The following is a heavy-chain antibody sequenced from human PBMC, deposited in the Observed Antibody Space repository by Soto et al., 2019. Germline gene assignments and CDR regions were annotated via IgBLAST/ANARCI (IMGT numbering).Heavy chain of an antibody. V-gene: IGHV4-30-4*01. CDR2: IYYSGST. D-gene: IGHD3-10*01. Sequence: SETLSLTCTVSGGSISSGDYYWSWIRQPPGKGLEWIGYIYYSGSTYYNPSLKSRVTISVDTSKNQFSLKLSSVTAADTAVYYCSRGGLWLGELPFDDWGQGTLVPVAS. CDR1: GGSISSGDYY. CDR3: SRGGLWLGELPFDD. J-gene: IGHJ4*02.